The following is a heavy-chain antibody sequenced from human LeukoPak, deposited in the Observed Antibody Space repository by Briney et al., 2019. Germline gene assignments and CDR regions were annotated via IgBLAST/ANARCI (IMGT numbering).Heavy chain of an antibody. CDR3: ARNKYYYGSGRAPWFDP. D-gene: IGHD3-10*01. Sequence: PSETLSLTCTVSGGSISSGSYYYSWIRQPAGKGLEWLGRIYTSGTTNYNPSLKSRVTISVDTSKNQFSLKLSSVTAADTAVYYCARNKYYYGSGRAPWFDPWGQGTLVTVSS. V-gene: IGHV4-61*02. J-gene: IGHJ5*02. CDR1: GGSISSGSYY. CDR2: IYTSGTT.